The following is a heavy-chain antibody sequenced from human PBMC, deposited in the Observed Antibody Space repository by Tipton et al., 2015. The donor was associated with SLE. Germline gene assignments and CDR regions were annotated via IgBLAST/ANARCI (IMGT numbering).Heavy chain of an antibody. Sequence: TLSLTCAVYGESFSAYYWSWIRQPPGKGLEWIGEINHSGSTNYNPSLKSRVTISVDTSKNQFSLKLSSVTAADTAVYYCARDPGLYSGSYPTSFDYWGQGTLVTVSS. J-gene: IGHJ4*02. V-gene: IGHV4-34*01. CDR1: GESFSAYY. CDR2: INHSGST. D-gene: IGHD1-26*01. CDR3: ARDPGLYSGSYPTSFDY.